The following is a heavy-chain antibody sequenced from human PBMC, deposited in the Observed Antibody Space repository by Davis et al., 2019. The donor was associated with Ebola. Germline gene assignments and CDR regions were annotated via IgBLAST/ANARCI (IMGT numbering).Heavy chain of an antibody. Sequence: GESLKISCSASGFTFSGYAMHWVRQAPGKGLEYVSAISSNGGSTYYADSVKGRFTISRDNSKNTLYLQMNSLRAEDTAVYYCAKGGYSSGWYGAFFDYWGQGTLVTVSS. J-gene: IGHJ4*02. CDR3: AKGGYSSGWYGAFFDY. D-gene: IGHD6-19*01. CDR1: GFTFSGYA. V-gene: IGHV3-64*04. CDR2: ISSNGGST.